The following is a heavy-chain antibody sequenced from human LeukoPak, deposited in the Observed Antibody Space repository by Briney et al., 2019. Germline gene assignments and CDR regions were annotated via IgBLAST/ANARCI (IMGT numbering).Heavy chain of an antibody. D-gene: IGHD5-12*01. CDR2: IYYSGST. Sequence: SETLSLTCTVSGGSISSYYWSWIRQPPGKGLEWIGYIYYSGSTNYNPSLKSRVTISVDTSKNQFSLKLSSVTAADTAMYYCARQDPYSGYDWRPPDYWGQGTLVTVSS. CDR3: ARQDPYSGYDWRPPDY. V-gene: IGHV4-59*08. CDR1: GGSISSYY. J-gene: IGHJ4*02.